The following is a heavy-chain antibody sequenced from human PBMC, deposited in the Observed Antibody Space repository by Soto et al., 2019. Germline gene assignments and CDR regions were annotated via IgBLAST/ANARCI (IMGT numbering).Heavy chain of an antibody. J-gene: IGHJ4*02. D-gene: IGHD2-2*01. Sequence: ASVKVSCKVSGYTLTELSTHWVRQAPGKGLEWMGGFDPEDGETIYAQKFQGRVTMTEDTSTDTAYMELSSLRSEDTAVYYCAKLLVPAYYFDYWGQGTLVTVSS. CDR2: FDPEDGET. CDR3: AKLLVPAYYFDY. V-gene: IGHV1-24*01. CDR1: GYTLTELS.